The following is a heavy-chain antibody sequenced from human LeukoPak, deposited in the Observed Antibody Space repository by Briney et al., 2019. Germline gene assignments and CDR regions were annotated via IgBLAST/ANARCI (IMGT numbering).Heavy chain of an antibody. D-gene: IGHD5-24*01. CDR3: AAVDDRYRDGYNLYYFDY. Sequence: SETLSLTCTVSGGSISSSSYYWGWIRQPPGKGLEWIGGIYYSGSTYYNPSLKSRVTISVDTSKNQFSLKLSSVTAADTAVYYCAAVDDRYRDGYNLYYFDYWGQGTLVTVSS. V-gene: IGHV4-39*07. CDR2: IYYSGST. J-gene: IGHJ4*02. CDR1: GGSISSSSYY.